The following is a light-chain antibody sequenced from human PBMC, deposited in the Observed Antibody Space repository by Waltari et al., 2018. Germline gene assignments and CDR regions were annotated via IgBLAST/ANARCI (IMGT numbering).Light chain of an antibody. CDR3: QQYNNWPLT. Sequence: ETVMTQSPPTLSVSPGERATLPCRASQSVSSDFAWYQQKPGQAPRLLIYGASTRATGIPGRFSGSGSGTEFTLTISSLQSEDFAVYYCQQYNNWPLTVGGGTKVEI. J-gene: IGKJ4*01. CDR1: QSVSSD. V-gene: IGKV3-15*01. CDR2: GAS.